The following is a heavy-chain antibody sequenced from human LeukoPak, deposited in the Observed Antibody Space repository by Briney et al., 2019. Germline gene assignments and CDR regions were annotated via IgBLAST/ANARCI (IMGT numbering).Heavy chain of an antibody. CDR1: GGSISSSSYY. V-gene: IGHV4-39*01. CDR2: IYYSGST. Sequence: KPSETLSLTCTVSGGSISSSSYYWGWIRQPPGKGLEWIGSIYYSGSTCYNPSLKSRVTISVDTSKNQFSLKLSSVTAADTAVYYCARRTDCTNGVCSDYWGQGTLVTVSS. D-gene: IGHD2-8*01. J-gene: IGHJ4*02. CDR3: ARRTDCTNGVCSDY.